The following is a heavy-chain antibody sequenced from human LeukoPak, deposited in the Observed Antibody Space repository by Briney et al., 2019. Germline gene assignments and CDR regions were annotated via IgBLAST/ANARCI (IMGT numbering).Heavy chain of an antibody. CDR2: INEDGGRK. CDR1: GFTFNTYW. J-gene: IGHJ4*02. CDR3: ARFRYIGSDLEVFDS. D-gene: IGHD5-12*01. Sequence: GVLRLSCAASGFTFNTYWFTWVRQAPGKGLEWVANINEDGGRKYSVDSVRGRFTISRDNARNSLYLQMNGLRAEDTALYYCARFRYIGSDLEVFDSWGQGTLVTVSS. V-gene: IGHV3-7*01.